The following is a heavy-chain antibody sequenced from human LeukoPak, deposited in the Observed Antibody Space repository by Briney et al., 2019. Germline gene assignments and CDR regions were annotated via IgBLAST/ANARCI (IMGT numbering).Heavy chain of an antibody. CDR1: GYTFIDYY. CDR3: ARGGGRYSVDY. Sequence: ASVKVSCKASGYTFIDYYMHWVRQAPGPGLEWIGWISPNSGGTKSVQKVQGRVIMTRDTSITTVYMELSGLSFDDTAVYYCARGGGRYSVDYWGQGTLVIVSS. V-gene: IGHV1-2*02. D-gene: IGHD1-26*01. J-gene: IGHJ4*02. CDR2: ISPNSGGT.